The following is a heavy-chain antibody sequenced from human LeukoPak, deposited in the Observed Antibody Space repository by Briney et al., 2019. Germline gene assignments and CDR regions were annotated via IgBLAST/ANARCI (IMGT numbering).Heavy chain of an antibody. CDR2: INPSGGST. CDR1: GYTFTSYY. D-gene: IGHD3-10*01. Sequence: GASVKVSCTASGYTFTSYYMHWVRQVPGQGLEWMGIINPSGGSTNYAQKSQGRVTMTRDTSTSTVYMELSSLRSEDTAVYYCARDFTYYSGSGSWPSDYWGQGTLVTVSS. J-gene: IGHJ4*02. V-gene: IGHV1-46*01. CDR3: ARDFTYYSGSGSWPSDY.